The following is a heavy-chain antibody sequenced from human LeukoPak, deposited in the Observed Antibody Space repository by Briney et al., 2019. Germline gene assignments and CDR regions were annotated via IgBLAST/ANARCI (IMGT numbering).Heavy chain of an antibody. J-gene: IGHJ4*02. Sequence: SVKFSCKASGGTFSSYAISWVRQAPGQGLEWMGGIIPIFGTANYAQKFQGRVTITTDESTSTAYMELSSLRSEDTAVYYCAAGITMVRGVITPFDYWGQGTLVTVSS. CDR3: AAGITMVRGVITPFDY. V-gene: IGHV1-69*05. CDR1: GGTFSSYA. CDR2: IIPIFGTA. D-gene: IGHD3-10*01.